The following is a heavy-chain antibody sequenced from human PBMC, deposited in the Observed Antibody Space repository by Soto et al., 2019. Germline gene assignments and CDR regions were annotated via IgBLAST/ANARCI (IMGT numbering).Heavy chain of an antibody. J-gene: IGHJ5*02. CDR3: ARDYFHVLRYFGGFDP. CDR2: IYYSGST. D-gene: IGHD3-9*01. CDR1: GGSISSYY. V-gene: IGHV4-59*01. Sequence: SETLSLTCTVSGGSISSYYWSWIRQPPGKGLEWIGYIYYSGSTNYNPSLKSRVTISVDTSKNQFSLKLSSVTAADTAVYYCARDYFHVLRYFGGFDPWGQGTLVTVSS.